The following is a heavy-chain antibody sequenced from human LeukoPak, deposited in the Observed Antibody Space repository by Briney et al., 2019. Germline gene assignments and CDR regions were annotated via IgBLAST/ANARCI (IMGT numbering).Heavy chain of an antibody. J-gene: IGHJ4*02. CDR1: GFTFSSYS. D-gene: IGHD6-13*01. V-gene: IGHV3-48*01. Sequence: PGGSLRLSCAASGFTFSSYSMNWVRQAPGEGLEWVSYISSSSSTIYYADSVKGRFTISRDNAKNSLYLQMNSLRAEDTAVYYCARDLGDSSSWYGERDFDYWGQGTLVTVSS. CDR3: ARDLGDSSSWYGERDFDY. CDR2: ISSSSSTI.